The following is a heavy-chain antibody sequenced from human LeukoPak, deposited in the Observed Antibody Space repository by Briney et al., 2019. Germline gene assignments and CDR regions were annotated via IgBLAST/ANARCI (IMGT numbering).Heavy chain of an antibody. V-gene: IGHV4-4*07. CDR1: GGSISSYY. CDR2: IYTSGST. D-gene: IGHD3-10*01. CDR3: ARTYGSGSYGWFDP. Sequence: SETLSLTCTVSGGSISSYYWSWIRQPAGKGLEWIGRIYTSGSTNYNPSLKSRVTMSVDTSKNQFSLKLSSVTAADTAVYYCARTYGSGSYGWFDPWGQGTLVTVSS. J-gene: IGHJ5*02.